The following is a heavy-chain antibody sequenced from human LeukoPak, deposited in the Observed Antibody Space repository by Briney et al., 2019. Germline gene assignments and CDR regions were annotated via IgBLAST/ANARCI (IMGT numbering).Heavy chain of an antibody. CDR2: INPNSGGT. J-gene: IGHJ4*02. Sequence: ASVKVSCKAPGYTFTGYYMHWVRQAPGQGLEWMGWINPNSGGTNYAQKFQGRVTMTRDTSISTAYMELSRLRSDDTAVYYCARDRESGYNWNYFDYWGQGTLVTVSS. D-gene: IGHD1-20*01. V-gene: IGHV1-2*02. CDR3: ARDRESGYNWNYFDY. CDR1: GYTFTGYY.